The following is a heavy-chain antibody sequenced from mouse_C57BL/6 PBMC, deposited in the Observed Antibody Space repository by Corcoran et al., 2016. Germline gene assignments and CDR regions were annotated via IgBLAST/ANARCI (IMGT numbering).Heavy chain of an antibody. V-gene: IGHV1-19*01. CDR3: AYYSKNYAMDY. Sequence: EVQLQQSGPVLVKPGASVKMSCKASGYTFTDYYMNWVKQSHGKSLEWIGVFNPYNGGTSYNQKFKGKATLTVDKSSSTAYMELNSLTSEDSAVYYCAYYSKNYAMDYWGQGTSVTVSS. CDR1: GYTFTDYY. CDR2: FNPYNGGT. J-gene: IGHJ4*01. D-gene: IGHD2-5*01.